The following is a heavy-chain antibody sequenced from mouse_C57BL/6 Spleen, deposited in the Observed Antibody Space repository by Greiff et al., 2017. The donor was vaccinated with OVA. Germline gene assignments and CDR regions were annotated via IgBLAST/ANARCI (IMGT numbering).Heavy chain of an antibody. D-gene: IGHD2-4*01. CDR3: ARGDYDVDY. Sequence: VQLQQSGGGLVKPGGSLKLSCAASGFTFSDYGMHWVRPAPEKGLAWVAYISSGSSTIYYADTVKGRFTISRDNAKNTLFLQMTSLRSEDTAMYYCARGDYDVDYWGQGTTLTVSS. CDR1: GFTFSDYG. CDR2: ISSGSSTI. V-gene: IGHV5-17*01. J-gene: IGHJ2*01.